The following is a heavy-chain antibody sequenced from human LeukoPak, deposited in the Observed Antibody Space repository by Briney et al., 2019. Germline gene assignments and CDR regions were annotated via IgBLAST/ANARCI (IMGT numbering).Heavy chain of an antibody. J-gene: IGHJ4*02. CDR1: GGSFSGYY. V-gene: IGHV4-34*01. Sequence: PSETLSLTCAVYGGSFSGYYWSWIRQPPGKGLEWIGEINHSGSTNYNPSLKSRVTISVDTSKNQFSLKLSSVTAADTAVYYCARAYYYGSGSYDYWGQGTLVTVPS. CDR2: INHSGST. CDR3: ARAYYYGSGSYDY. D-gene: IGHD3-10*01.